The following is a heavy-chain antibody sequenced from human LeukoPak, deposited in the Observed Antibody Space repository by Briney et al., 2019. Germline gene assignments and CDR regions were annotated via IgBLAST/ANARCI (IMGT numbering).Heavy chain of an antibody. V-gene: IGHV3-53*01. D-gene: IGHD3-10*01. J-gene: IGHJ4*02. CDR2: IHTGGDT. CDR1: GFTFSSYE. Sequence: GGSLRLSCAASGFTFSSYEMNWVRQAPGKGLEWVSVIHTGGDTYYPDSVQGRFTISRDSSKSTLHLQMNSLRAEDTAIYYCARVVSLSGIGYFDYWGRGTLVTVSS. CDR3: ARVVSLSGIGYFDY.